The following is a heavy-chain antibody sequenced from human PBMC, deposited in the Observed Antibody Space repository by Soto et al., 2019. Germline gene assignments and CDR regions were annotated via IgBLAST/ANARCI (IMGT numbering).Heavy chain of an antibody. J-gene: IGHJ4*02. CDR1: GGTFRSYA. D-gene: IGHD4-17*01. V-gene: IGHV1-69*06. CDR2: IIPIFGTA. CDR3: ESQAVTRHLDY. Sequence: SVKVSCKASGGTFRSYAISWVRQAPGQGLEWMGGIIPIFGTANYAQKFQGRVTITADKSTSTAYMELSSLRSEDTAVDYGESQAVTRHLDYWGRGTRVTVGS.